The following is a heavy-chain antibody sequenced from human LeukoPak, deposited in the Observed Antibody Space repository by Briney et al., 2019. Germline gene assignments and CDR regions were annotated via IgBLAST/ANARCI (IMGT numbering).Heavy chain of an antibody. CDR1: GYSISSGCY. V-gene: IGHV4-38-2*01. CDR2: IYHSGST. J-gene: IGHJ4*02. Sequence: SETLSLTCAVSGYSISSGCYWGWIRQPPGKGLEWIGTIYHSGSTYYYPSLKSRVTISVDTSKNQFSLKLSSVTAADTAVYYCARLVEEFFGPYYFDYWGRGTLVTVSS. D-gene: IGHD3-3*01. CDR3: ARLVEEFFGPYYFDY.